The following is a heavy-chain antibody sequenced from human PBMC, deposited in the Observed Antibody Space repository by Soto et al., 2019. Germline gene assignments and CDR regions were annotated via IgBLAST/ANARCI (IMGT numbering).Heavy chain of an antibody. CDR3: ARLWLYLKPREFDY. J-gene: IGHJ4*02. Sequence: QVQLVQSGAEVKKPGASVKVSCKASGYTFTGYYMHWVRQAPGQGLEWMGWINPNSGGTNYALKFQGRVTMTRDTSISTAYMELSRLRSDDTAVYYCARLWLYLKPREFDYWGQGTLVTVSS. D-gene: IGHD2-2*01. V-gene: IGHV1-2*02. CDR1: GYTFTGYY. CDR2: INPNSGGT.